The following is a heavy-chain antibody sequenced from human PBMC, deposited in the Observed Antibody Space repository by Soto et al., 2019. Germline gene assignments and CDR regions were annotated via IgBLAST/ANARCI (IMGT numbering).Heavy chain of an antibody. CDR3: ARHRYNWNYGVYFDY. D-gene: IGHD1-7*01. J-gene: IGHJ4*02. Sequence: SETLSLTCTVSGGSISSYYWSWIRQPPGKGLEWIGYIYYSGSTNYNPSLKSRVTISVDTSKNQFSLKLSSVTAADTAVYYCARHRYNWNYGVYFDYWGQGTLVTVSS. CDR2: IYYSGST. V-gene: IGHV4-59*08. CDR1: GGSISSYY.